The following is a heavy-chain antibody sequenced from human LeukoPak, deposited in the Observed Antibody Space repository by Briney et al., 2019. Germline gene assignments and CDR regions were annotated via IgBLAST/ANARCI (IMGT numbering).Heavy chain of an antibody. D-gene: IGHD3-10*01. CDR3: AREDYYGSGSRSYLDY. Sequence: PSETLSLTCTVSGGSISSYYWSWIGQPAGKGLEWIGRIYTSGSSNYNPSLKSRVTMSVDTSKNQFSLKLSSVTAADTAVYYCAREDYYGSGSRSYLDYWGQGTLVTVSS. J-gene: IGHJ4*02. CDR2: IYTSGSS. V-gene: IGHV4-4*07. CDR1: GGSISSYY.